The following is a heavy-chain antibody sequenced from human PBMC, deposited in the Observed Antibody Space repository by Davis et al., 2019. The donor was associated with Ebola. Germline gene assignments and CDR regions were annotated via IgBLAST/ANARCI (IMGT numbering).Heavy chain of an antibody. Sequence: GESLKISCAASGFTFSSYSMNWVRQAPGKGLEWVSYISSSSSTIYYADSVKGRFTISRDNAKNTLYLQMNSLRAEDTAVYYCARDVVVVASGFDYWGQGTLVTVSS. CDR2: ISSSSSTI. CDR3: ARDVVVVASGFDY. D-gene: IGHD2-15*01. V-gene: IGHV3-48*01. J-gene: IGHJ4*02. CDR1: GFTFSSYS.